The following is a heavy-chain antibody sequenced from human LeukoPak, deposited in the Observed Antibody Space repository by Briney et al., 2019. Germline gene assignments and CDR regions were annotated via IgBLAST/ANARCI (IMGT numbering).Heavy chain of an antibody. CDR3: ARHEIVVVVAAKSWFDP. CDR1: GGSISSSSYY. Sequence: SETLSLTCTVSGGSISSSSYYWGWIRQPPGKGLEWIGSIYYSGSTYYNPSLKSRVTISVDTSKNHFSLKLSSVTAADTAVYYCARHEIVVVVAAKSWFDPWGQGTLVTVSS. CDR2: IYYSGST. D-gene: IGHD2-15*01. J-gene: IGHJ5*02. V-gene: IGHV4-39*01.